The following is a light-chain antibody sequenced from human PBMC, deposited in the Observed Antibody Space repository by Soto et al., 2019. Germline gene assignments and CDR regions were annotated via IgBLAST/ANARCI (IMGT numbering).Light chain of an antibody. CDR3: SSYTSSSTPYV. CDR2: EVS. Sequence: FALTQPASVSGSPGQSITIPCTGTSSDVGGYNYVSWYQQHPGKAPKLMIYEVSNRPSGVSNRFSGSKSGNTASLTISGLQAEDEADYYCSSYTSSSTPYVFGTGTKVTVL. V-gene: IGLV2-14*01. J-gene: IGLJ1*01. CDR1: SSDVGGYNY.